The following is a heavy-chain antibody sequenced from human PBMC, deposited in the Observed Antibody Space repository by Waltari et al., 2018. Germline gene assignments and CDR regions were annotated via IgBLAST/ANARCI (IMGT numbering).Heavy chain of an antibody. D-gene: IGHD6-13*01. J-gene: IGHJ4*02. CDR3: ASLSSWYLFDY. CDR1: GFTFSSYW. CDR2: IKQDGREK. Sequence: EVQLVESGGGLVQPGGSLRLSCAASGFTFSSYWMSWVRQAPGKGLEWVANIKQDGREKYYGDCVKGRFTISRDNAKNSLYLQMNSLRAEDTAVYYCASLSSWYLFDYWGQGTLVTVSS. V-gene: IGHV3-7*01.